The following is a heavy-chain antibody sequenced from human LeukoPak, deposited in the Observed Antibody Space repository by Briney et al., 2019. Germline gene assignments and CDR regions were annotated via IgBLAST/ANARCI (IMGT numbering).Heavy chain of an antibody. CDR1: GYTFTSYA. V-gene: IGHV1-3*01. D-gene: IGHD5-12*01. CDR2: INAGNGNT. Sequence: ASVKVSCKASGYTFTSYAMHWVRQAPGQRLEWMGWINAGNGNTKYSQKFQGGVTITRDTFASTAYMKLSSLRSEDTAVYYCARVATESYDHWGQGTLVTVSS. CDR3: ARVATESYDH. J-gene: IGHJ5*02.